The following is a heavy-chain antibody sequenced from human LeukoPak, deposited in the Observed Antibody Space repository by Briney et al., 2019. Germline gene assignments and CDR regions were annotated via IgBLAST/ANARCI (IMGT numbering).Heavy chain of an antibody. Sequence: SVKVSCKASGGTFSSYAISWVRQAPGQGLEWMGRIIPILGIANYAQKFQGRVTITADKSTSTAYMELSSLRSEDTAVYYCAAEIYGYNSECCTFDFWGQGTPVTVSS. V-gene: IGHV1-69*04. CDR3: AAEIYGYNSECCTFDF. CDR1: GGTFSSYA. D-gene: IGHD4-23*01. CDR2: IIPILGIA. J-gene: IGHJ3*01.